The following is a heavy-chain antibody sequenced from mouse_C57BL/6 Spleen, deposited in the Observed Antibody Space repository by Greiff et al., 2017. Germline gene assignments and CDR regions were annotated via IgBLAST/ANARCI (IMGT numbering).Heavy chain of an antibody. CDR3: ASSAGEGGFAY. V-gene: IGHV14-1*01. J-gene: IGHJ3*01. Sequence: VQLQQSGAELVRPGASVKLSCTASGFNIKDYYMHWVKQRPEQGLEWIGRIDPEDGDTEYASKFQGKATMTADTSSNTAYLQLSSLTSEDAAVYCCASSAGEGGFAYWGQGTLVTVSA. CDR1: GFNIKDYY. D-gene: IGHD3-2*02. CDR2: IDPEDGDT.